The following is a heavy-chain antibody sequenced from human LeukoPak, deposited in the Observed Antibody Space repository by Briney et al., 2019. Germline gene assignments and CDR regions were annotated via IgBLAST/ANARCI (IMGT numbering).Heavy chain of an antibody. Sequence: SVKVSCKASGGTFSSYAISWVRQAPGQGLEWMGGIIPIFGTANYAQKFQGRVTINADESTSTAYMELSSLRSEDTAVYYCASSGGFSQTAYIVVVPAATGGAFDIWGQGTMVTVSS. D-gene: IGHD2-2*01. J-gene: IGHJ3*02. CDR2: IIPIFGTA. CDR3: ASSGGFSQTAYIVVVPAATGGAFDI. CDR1: GGTFSSYA. V-gene: IGHV1-69*13.